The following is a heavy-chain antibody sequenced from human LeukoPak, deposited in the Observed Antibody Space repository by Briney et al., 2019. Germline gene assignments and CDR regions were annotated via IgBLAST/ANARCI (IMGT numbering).Heavy chain of an antibody. D-gene: IGHD4-17*01. CDR1: GYTFTGYY. J-gene: IGHJ4*02. CDR2: INPNSGGT. CDR3: ARWNDYGDYGLDY. V-gene: IGHV1-2*02. Sequence: ASVKVSCKASGYTFTGYYMHWVRQAPGQGLEWMGWINPNSGGTNYAQKFQGRVTMTRDTSISTAYMELSRLRSDDTVVYYCARWNDYGDYGLDYWGQGTLVTVSS.